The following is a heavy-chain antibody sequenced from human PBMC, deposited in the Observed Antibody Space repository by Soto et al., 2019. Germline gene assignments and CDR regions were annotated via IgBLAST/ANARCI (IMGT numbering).Heavy chain of an antibody. CDR2: IHPDGSGR. J-gene: IGHJ3*02. CDR3: AREGRLLGAFDI. D-gene: IGHD3-16*01. V-gene: IGHV3-7*01. Sequence: EVQLVESGGGLVQPGGSLRLSCAASGFTFSGYWMAWGRQAPGKGLEWVANIHPDGSGRYYVDSVKGRFTISRDNAQNSLYLKMNSLRAEDTSLYYCAREGRLLGAFDIWGQGTVVTVSS. CDR1: GFTFSGYW.